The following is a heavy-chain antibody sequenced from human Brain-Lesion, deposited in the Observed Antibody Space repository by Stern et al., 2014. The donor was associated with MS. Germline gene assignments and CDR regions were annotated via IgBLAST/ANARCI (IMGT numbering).Heavy chain of an antibody. CDR2: FDPEDGES. Sequence: VQLVQSGAEVKKPGASVKVSCKVSGYTLPDLSMHWVRQAPGNGLEWMGGFDPEDGESIYEQKFQGRVTMTEDTSTDTAYMELSSLRSEDTAIYYCATDLQQPLVDTFDIWGQGTMVTVSS. J-gene: IGHJ3*02. CDR1: GYTLPDLS. V-gene: IGHV1-24*01. CDR3: ATDLQQPLVDTFDI. D-gene: IGHD6-13*01.